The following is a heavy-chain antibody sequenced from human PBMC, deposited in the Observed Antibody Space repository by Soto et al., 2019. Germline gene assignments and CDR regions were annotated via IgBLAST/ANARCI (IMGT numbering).Heavy chain of an antibody. CDR3: VRYRSRDYYYGMDV. D-gene: IGHD1-26*01. V-gene: IGHV5-51*01. CDR2: IYPGDSDR. J-gene: IGHJ6*02. Sequence: GESLKISCKGSGYSFDNYWIGWVGQMPGKGLEWMAIIYPGDSDRRYSPSFQGQVTISADQSISTAYLQWSSLKASDTANYYCVRYRSRDYYYGMDVWGQGTTVTVS. CDR1: GYSFDNYW.